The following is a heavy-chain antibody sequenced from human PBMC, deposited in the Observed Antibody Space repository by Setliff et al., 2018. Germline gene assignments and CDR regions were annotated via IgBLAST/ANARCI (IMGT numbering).Heavy chain of an antibody. CDR2: IYHSGST. CDR3: ARVVPAAMYFDY. CDR1: GYSISSGYY. D-gene: IGHD2-2*01. V-gene: IGHV4-38-2*01. J-gene: IGHJ4*02. Sequence: PSETLSLTCAVSGYSISSGYYWGWIRQPPGKGLEWIGSIYHSGSTNYNPSLKSRVTISVDTSKNQFSLKLSSVTAADTAVYYCARVVPAAMYFDYWGQGTLVTV.